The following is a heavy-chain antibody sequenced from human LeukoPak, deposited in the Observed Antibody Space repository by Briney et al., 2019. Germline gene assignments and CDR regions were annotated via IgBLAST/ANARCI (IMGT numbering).Heavy chain of an antibody. J-gene: IGHJ5*02. V-gene: IGHV6-1*01. D-gene: IGHD4-11*01. CDR1: GDSVSSNSVT. Sequence: SQTLSLTCAISGDSVSSNSVTWNWIRQSPSRGLEWLGRTYYRSTWYNDYAVSVRGRITVNPDTSKNQFSLHLNSVTPEDTAVYYCARRLTKYDCFDPRGQGILVTVSS. CDR2: TYYRSTWYN. CDR3: ARRLTKYDCFDP.